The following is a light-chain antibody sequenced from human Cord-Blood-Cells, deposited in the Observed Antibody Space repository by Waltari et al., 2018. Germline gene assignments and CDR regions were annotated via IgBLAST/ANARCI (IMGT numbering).Light chain of an antibody. V-gene: IGKV3-15*01. Sequence: NVIPQSPATLSVSPGARATLSCRASQSVSSNLAWYQQKPGQAPRLLIYGASTRATGIPARFSGSGSGTEFTLTISSLQSEDFAVYYCQQYNNWPPWTFGQGTKVEIK. CDR2: GAS. CDR3: QQYNNWPPWT. J-gene: IGKJ1*01. CDR1: QSVSSN.